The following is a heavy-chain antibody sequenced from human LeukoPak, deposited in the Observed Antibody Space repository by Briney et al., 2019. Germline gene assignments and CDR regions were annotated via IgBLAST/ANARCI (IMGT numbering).Heavy chain of an antibody. V-gene: IGHV1-2*02. D-gene: IGHD5-24*01. CDR3: ARASGYNYNFDY. CDR2: INPNSGGT. Sequence: ASVKVSCKASGYTFNGYYMHWVRQAPGQGLEWMGWINPNSGGTNYAQKFQGRVTMTRDTSISTAYMELSRLRSDDTAVYYCARASGYNYNFDYWGQGTLVTVSS. CDR1: GYTFNGYY. J-gene: IGHJ4*02.